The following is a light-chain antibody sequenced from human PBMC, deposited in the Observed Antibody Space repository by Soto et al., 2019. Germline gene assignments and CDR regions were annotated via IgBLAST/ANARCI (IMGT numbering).Light chain of an antibody. V-gene: IGLV2-23*02. CDR3: CSYAGSSYV. J-gene: IGLJ1*01. CDR1: SSDVGSYNL. Sequence: QSVLTQPASVSGFPGQSLTISCTGTSSDVGSYNLVSWYQQHPGKAPKLMIYEVSKRPSGVSNRFSGSKSGNTASLTISGLQAEDEADYYCCSYAGSSYVFGTGTKVTVL. CDR2: EVS.